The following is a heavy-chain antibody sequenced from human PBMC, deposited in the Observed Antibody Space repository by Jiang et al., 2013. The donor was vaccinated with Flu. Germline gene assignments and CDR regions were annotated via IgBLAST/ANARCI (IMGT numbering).Heavy chain of an antibody. J-gene: IGHJ6*01. CDR1: GYTFTSYG. CDR2: ISAYNGNT. Sequence: CGAEVKKPGASVKVSCKASGYTFTSYGISWVRQAPGQGLEWMGWISAYNGNTNYAQKLQGRVTMTTDTSTSTAYMELRSLRSDDTAVYYCAREREAVRAYYYYGMDVVGPKGPRSPSPQ. D-gene: IGHD1-26*01. V-gene: IGHV1-18*01. CDR3: AREREAVRAYYYYGMDV.